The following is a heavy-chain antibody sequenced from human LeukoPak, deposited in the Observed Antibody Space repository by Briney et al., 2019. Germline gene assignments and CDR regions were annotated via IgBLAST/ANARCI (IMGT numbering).Heavy chain of an antibody. CDR3: ARLENYYGSGRKYFQH. V-gene: IGHV4-34*01. D-gene: IGHD3-10*01. J-gene: IGHJ1*01. CDR1: GGSFSGYY. Sequence: SETLSLTCAVYGGSFSGYYWSWIRQPPGKGLEWIGEINHSGSTNYNPSLKSRVTISVDTSKNQFSLKLSSVTAADTAVYYCARLENYYGSGRKYFQHWGQGTLVTVSS. CDR2: INHSGST.